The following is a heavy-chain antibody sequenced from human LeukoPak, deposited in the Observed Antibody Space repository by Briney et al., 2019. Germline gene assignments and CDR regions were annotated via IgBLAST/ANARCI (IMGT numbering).Heavy chain of an antibody. CDR1: GGSFSGYY. V-gene: IGHV4-34*01. Sequence: SETLSLTCAVYGGSFSGYYWTWIRQPPGKGLEWIGEINHSGSTNYNPSLKSRVTISVDTSKNQFSLKLSSVTAADTAIYYCANMACDSSGYRWFDPWGQGTLVTVSS. CDR3: ANMACDSSGYRWFDP. CDR2: INHSGST. D-gene: IGHD3-22*01. J-gene: IGHJ5*02.